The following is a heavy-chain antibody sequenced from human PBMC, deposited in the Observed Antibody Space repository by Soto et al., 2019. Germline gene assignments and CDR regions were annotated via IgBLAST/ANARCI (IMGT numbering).Heavy chain of an antibody. Sequence: GGSLRLSCAASGFTFSSYSMNWVRQAPGKGLEWVSSISSSSSYIYYADSVKGRFTISRDNAKDSLYLQMNSLRAEDTAVYYCARDPAAYYDILTGPKIYYGMDVWGQGTTVTVSS. V-gene: IGHV3-21*01. J-gene: IGHJ6*02. CDR2: ISSSSSYI. CDR3: ARDPAAYYDILTGPKIYYGMDV. D-gene: IGHD3-9*01. CDR1: GFTFSSYS.